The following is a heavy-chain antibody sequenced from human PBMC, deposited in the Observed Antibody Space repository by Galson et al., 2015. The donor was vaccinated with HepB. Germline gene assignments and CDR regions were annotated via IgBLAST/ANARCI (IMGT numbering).Heavy chain of an antibody. J-gene: IGHJ4*02. Sequence: SVKVSCKASGYTFTTYDINWVRQATGQGLEWMGWMNPNSGNTGYTQRFQGRVTMTRNTSISTAYMELRRLTSDDTAVYYCARDVNWNLDSWGQGTLVTVSS. V-gene: IGHV1-8*01. CDR3: ARDVNWNLDS. CDR1: GYTFTTYD. D-gene: IGHD1-1*01. CDR2: MNPNSGNT.